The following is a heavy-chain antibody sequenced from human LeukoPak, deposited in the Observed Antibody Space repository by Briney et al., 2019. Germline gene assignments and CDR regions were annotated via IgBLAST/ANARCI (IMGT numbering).Heavy chain of an antibody. J-gene: IGHJ5*02. CDR1: GFSFSSYW. Sequence: SVGSLRLSCAAPGFSFSSYWMSWVRQAPGKGLEWVANINQDGSKKYYVDSVKGRFTISRDNAKNSLYLQMNSLRAEDTAVYYCVRQLVSWGRGTLVTVSS. D-gene: IGHD3-10*01. V-gene: IGHV3-7*01. CDR2: INQDGSKK. CDR3: VRQLVS.